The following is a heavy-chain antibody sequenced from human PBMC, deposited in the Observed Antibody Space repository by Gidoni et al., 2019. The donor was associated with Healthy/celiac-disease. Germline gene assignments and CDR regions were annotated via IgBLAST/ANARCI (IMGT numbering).Heavy chain of an antibody. J-gene: IGHJ5*02. D-gene: IGHD4-17*01. CDR3: AQYGDYDSWGAGLFDP. V-gene: IGHV1-69*09. CDR1: GGTFSSYA. Sequence: QVQLVQSGAEVKKPGSSVKVPCKASGGTFSSYAISWVRQAPGQGLEWMGRIIPILGIANYAQKFQGRVTITADKSTSTSYMELSSLRSEDTAVCYCAQYGDYDSWGAGLFDPWCQGTLVTVSS. CDR2: IIPILGIA.